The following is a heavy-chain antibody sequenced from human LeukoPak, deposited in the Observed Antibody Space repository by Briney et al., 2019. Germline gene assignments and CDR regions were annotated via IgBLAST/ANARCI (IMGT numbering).Heavy chain of an antibody. D-gene: IGHD1-26*01. CDR3: AKERREQSRDNYFDY. CDR1: GFTFSSYG. Sequence: PGRSLRLSCAASGFTFSSYGMHWVRQAPGKGLEWVAVIWYDGSNKYYADSVKGRFTISRDNSKNTLYLQMNSLRAEDTAVYYCAKERREQSRDNYFDYWGQGTVVTVSS. V-gene: IGHV3-33*06. J-gene: IGHJ4*03. CDR2: IWYDGSNK.